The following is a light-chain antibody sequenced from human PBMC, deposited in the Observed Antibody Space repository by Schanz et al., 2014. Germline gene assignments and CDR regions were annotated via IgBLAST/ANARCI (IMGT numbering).Light chain of an antibody. V-gene: IGKV3-11*01. Sequence: EVVLTQSPATLSLSPGERAILSCRASQSVGSQLAWYQQKPCQAPRLLIYGSSNRATGIPARFSGSGSGTDFTLTISSLESEDFAVYYCHQYSNWPPRPFGQGTKVEIK. J-gene: IGKJ1*01. CDR3: HQYSNWPPRP. CDR1: QSVGSQ. CDR2: GSS.